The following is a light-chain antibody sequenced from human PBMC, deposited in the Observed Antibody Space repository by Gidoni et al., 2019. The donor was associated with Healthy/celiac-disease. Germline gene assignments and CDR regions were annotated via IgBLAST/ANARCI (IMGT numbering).Light chain of an antibody. CDR3: SSYTSSSTLWV. J-gene: IGLJ1*01. CDR1: SSDVGGYNY. V-gene: IGLV2-14*01. Sequence: QSAPTQPASVPGSPGQSITISCTGTSSDVGGYNYVSWYQQHPGKAPKLMIYDVSNRPSGVSNRFSGSKSGNTASLTISGLQAEDEADYYCSSYTSSSTLWVFGTGTKVTVL. CDR2: DVS.